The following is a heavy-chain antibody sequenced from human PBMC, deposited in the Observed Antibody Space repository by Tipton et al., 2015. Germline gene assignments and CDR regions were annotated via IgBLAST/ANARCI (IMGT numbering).Heavy chain of an antibody. CDR3: ARSEASTVVSPNYFYGMDV. V-gene: IGHV4-31*11. CDR2: IYYSGTT. D-gene: IGHD4-23*01. CDR1: GGSISSSGYY. Sequence: TLSLTCAVSGGSISSSGYYWAWIRQSPGKGLEWIGYIYYSGTTYYNPSLKSRITMSVDTSKNQFSLKLSSVTAADTAVYFCARSEASTVVSPNYFYGMDVWGQGTTVTASS. J-gene: IGHJ6*02.